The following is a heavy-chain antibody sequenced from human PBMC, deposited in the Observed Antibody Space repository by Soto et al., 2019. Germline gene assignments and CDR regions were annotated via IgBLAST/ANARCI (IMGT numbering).Heavy chain of an antibody. CDR1: GYTLTELS. CDR2: FDPEDGET. CDR3: ATLAGDYYNRYFDY. V-gene: IGHV1-24*01. Sequence: GASVKVSCKVSGYTLTELSMHWVRQAPGKGLEWMGGFDPEDGETIYAQKFQGRVTMTEDTSTDTAYMELSSLRSEDTAVYYCATLAGDYYNRYFDYWGQGTLVTVSS. D-gene: IGHD3-10*01. J-gene: IGHJ4*02.